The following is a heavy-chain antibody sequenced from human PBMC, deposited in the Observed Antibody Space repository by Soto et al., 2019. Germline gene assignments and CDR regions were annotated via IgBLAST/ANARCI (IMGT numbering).Heavy chain of an antibody. CDR1: GFTFSSYA. V-gene: IGHV3-23*01. Sequence: EVQLLESGGGLVQPGGSLRLSCAASGFTFSSYAMSWVRQAPGKGLEWVSAISGSGGSTYYADSVKGRFTISRDNSKNTLYLQMNSLRAEDTAVYYCAKDLGGLSDYGDYVPPDYWGQGTLVTVSS. CDR2: ISGSGGST. CDR3: AKDLGGLSDYGDYVPPDY. D-gene: IGHD4-17*01. J-gene: IGHJ4*02.